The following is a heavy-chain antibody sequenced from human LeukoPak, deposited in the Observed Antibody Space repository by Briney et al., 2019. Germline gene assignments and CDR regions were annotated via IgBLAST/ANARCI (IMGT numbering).Heavy chain of an antibody. CDR3: AKDARTGVVNLGDKWFDP. Sequence: GGSLRLSCAASGFTFSSYAMSWVRHAPGKGLDWVSGISDSGGSTYYADSVKGRFTISRDNSKNTLYLQMNSLRAEDTGVYYCAKDARTGVVNLGDKWFDPWGQGTLVTVSS. V-gene: IGHV3-23*01. CDR1: GFTFSSYA. D-gene: IGHD3-16*01. J-gene: IGHJ5*02. CDR2: ISDSGGST.